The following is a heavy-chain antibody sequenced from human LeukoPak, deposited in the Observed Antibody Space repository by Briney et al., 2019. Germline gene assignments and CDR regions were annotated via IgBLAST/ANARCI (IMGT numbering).Heavy chain of an antibody. Sequence: SETLSLTCTVSGGSISSGGYYWSWIRQHPGKGLEWIGYIYYSGSTYYNPSLKSRVTISVDTSKNQFSLKLSSVTAADTAVYYCARDPVAGTVHAFDIWGQGTMVTVSS. D-gene: IGHD6-19*01. CDR2: IYYSGST. V-gene: IGHV4-31*03. CDR1: GGSISSGGYY. CDR3: ARDPVAGTVHAFDI. J-gene: IGHJ3*02.